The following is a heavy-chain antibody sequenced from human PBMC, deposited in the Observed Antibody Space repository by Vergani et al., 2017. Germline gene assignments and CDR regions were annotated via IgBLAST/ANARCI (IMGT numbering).Heavy chain of an antibody. D-gene: IGHD6-13*01. CDR3: AREGLLGSSNWSCPFDY. Sequence: EVQLVESGGGLVKPGGSLRLSCAASGFTFSSYSMNWVRQAPGEGLEWVSSISSSSSYIYYADSVKGRFTISRDNAKNSLYLQMNSLRAADTAVYYCAREGLLGSSNWSCPFDYWGQGTLVTVSS. J-gene: IGHJ4*02. V-gene: IGHV3-21*01. CDR2: ISSSSSYI. CDR1: GFTFSSYS.